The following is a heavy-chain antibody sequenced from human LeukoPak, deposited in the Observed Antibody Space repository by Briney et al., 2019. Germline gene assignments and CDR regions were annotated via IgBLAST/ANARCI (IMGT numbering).Heavy chain of an antibody. CDR1: GDGVSSNSAA. V-gene: IGHV6-1*01. CDR3: ARDGRIAAAGTGWFDP. CDR2: TYYRSKWYN. D-gene: IGHD6-13*01. J-gene: IGHJ5*02. Sequence: SQTLSLTCAISGDGVSSNSAAWNWISPSPTRGLEWLGRTYYRSKWYNDYAVSVKSRITINPDTSKNQFSLQLNSVTPEDTAVYYCARDGRIAAAGTGWFDPWGQGTLVTVSS.